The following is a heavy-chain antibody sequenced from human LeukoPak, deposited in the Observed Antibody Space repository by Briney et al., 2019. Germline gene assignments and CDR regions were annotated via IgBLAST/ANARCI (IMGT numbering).Heavy chain of an antibody. D-gene: IGHD3-3*01. CDR3: ARTYYDFWSGYYDAFDI. CDR1: GYSFTSYW. V-gene: IGHV5-51*01. CDR2: IYPGGSDT. J-gene: IGHJ3*02. Sequence: GESLKISCKGSGYSFTSYWIGWVRQMPGKGLEWMGIIYPGGSDTRYSPSFQGQVTISADKSISTAYLQWSSLKASDTAMYYCARTYYDFWSGYYDAFDIWGQGTMVTVSS.